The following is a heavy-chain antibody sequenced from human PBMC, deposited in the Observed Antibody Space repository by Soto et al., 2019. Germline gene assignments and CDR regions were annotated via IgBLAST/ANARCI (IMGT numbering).Heavy chain of an antibody. CDR3: ARRGPNNSYGYDHRLDP. D-gene: IGHD5-18*01. CDR2: VHFRGST. CDR1: GGSISSNSYF. Sequence: QLQLQESGPGLMKPSETLSLTCSVSGGSISSNSYFWDWIRQSPGKGLEWIGSVHFRGSTYYNPSLKSRVTISVDTSKNQLSLKLTSVTAADRAVYYCARRGPNNSYGYDHRLDPWGQGTLVTVSS. V-gene: IGHV4-39*01. J-gene: IGHJ5*02.